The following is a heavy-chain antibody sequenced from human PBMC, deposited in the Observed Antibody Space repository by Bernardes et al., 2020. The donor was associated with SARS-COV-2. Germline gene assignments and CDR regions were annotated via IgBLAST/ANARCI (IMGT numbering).Heavy chain of an antibody. D-gene: IGHD2-21*02. CDR2: ITGDGSQG. Sequence: GGSLRLSCAASGFTFSSYWMSWVRQAPGKGLEWVANITGDGSQGSSVDSVRGRFTISRDNSKNILFLQMNNLRAEDSAVYYCAKDYCGGDCDFFDYWGQGTVVTVSS. CDR1: GFTFSSYW. CDR3: AKDYCGGDCDFFDY. J-gene: IGHJ4*02. V-gene: IGHV3-7*03.